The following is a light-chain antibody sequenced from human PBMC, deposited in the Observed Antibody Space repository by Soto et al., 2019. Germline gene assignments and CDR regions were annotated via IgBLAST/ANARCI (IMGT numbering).Light chain of an antibody. CDR3: QSYDRSRSTLSV. CDR1: SSNIGAGYD. Sequence: QSVLTQPPSVSGAPGQRVSISCTGSSSNIGAGYDVHWYQHLPGTAPKLRIYAKNNPPSGDLDLNSGSKSGTSASLAHTGLQAADKADHYYQSYDRSRSTLSVFGTGTKVTVL. J-gene: IGLJ1*01. CDR2: AKN. V-gene: IGLV1-40*01.